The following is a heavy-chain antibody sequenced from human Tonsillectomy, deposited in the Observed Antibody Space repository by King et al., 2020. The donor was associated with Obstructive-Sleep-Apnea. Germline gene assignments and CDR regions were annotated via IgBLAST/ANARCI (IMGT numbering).Heavy chain of an antibody. D-gene: IGHD3-9*01. CDR1: GYSTSSGHY. CDR3: ARDGLYFDWLLAALDY. Sequence: QLQESGPGLVKPSETLSLTCTGSGYSTSSGHYWGWIRQPPGKGLEGIGSIYHSGSIYANPSLKSRVPISFDTSKNQFSLKLRSVTAADTAVYYCARDGLYFDWLLAALDYWGQGILVTVSS. V-gene: IGHV4-38-2*02. CDR2: IYHSGSI. J-gene: IGHJ4*02.